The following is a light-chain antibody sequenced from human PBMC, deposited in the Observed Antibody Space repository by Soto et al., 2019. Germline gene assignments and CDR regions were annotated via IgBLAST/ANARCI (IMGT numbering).Light chain of an antibody. CDR3: QQYGSTRWT. CDR1: QSISSTY. CDR2: GAS. V-gene: IGKV3-20*01. J-gene: IGKJ1*01. Sequence: EIVLTQSPGILSLSPGERATLSCRASQSISSTYLAWYQQKPGQAPRLLIYGASSRATGIPDRFSGSGSGTEFTLTISRLEPEDFAVYYCQQYGSTRWTFGQGTKVEIK.